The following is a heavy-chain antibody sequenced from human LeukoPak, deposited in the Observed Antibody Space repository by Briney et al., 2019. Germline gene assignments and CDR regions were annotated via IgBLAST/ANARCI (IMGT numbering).Heavy chain of an antibody. Sequence: GGSLRLSCAASGFTFSSYWMSWVRQAPGKGLEWVAVISNDERNKYYTDSVKGRFTISRDNSKSTVYLQMNSPRPEDTAVYYCARPSPPGDGYNPCDYWGPGALVIVSS. V-gene: IGHV3-30*03. D-gene: IGHD5-24*01. J-gene: IGHJ4*02. CDR3: ARPSPPGDGYNPCDY. CDR1: GFTFSSYW. CDR2: ISNDERNK.